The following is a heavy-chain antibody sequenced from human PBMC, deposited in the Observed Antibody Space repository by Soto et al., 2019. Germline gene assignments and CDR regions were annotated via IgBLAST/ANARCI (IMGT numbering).Heavy chain of an antibody. CDR3: ARVRLWGDYDEYYFDY. D-gene: IGHD4-17*01. V-gene: IGHV1-69*01. CDR1: GRTFSSYA. CDR2: IIPVFGTA. J-gene: IGHJ4*02. Sequence: QVQLVQSWAEVKKPGSSVKVSCKASGRTFSSYAISWVRQAPGQGLEWMGGIIPVFGTAHYAQKFQGRVTITADESTSTDYMELGSLRSEDTAVYYCARVRLWGDYDEYYFDYWGQGTLVTVSS.